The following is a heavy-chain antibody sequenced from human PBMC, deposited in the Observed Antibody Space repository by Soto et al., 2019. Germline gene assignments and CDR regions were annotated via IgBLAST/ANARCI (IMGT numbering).Heavy chain of an antibody. Sequence: GGSLRLSCTASGFTFSSYAMSWVRQAPGKGLEWVSSINGGGGTTNYADSEKGRFTISRDNSKNTLYLQMNSLRAEDTAVYFCAKVVCTSNCYDYWGQGTLVTVSS. CDR3: AKVVCTSNCYDY. CDR1: GFTFSSYA. CDR2: INGGGGTT. D-gene: IGHD2-8*01. J-gene: IGHJ4*02. V-gene: IGHV3-23*01.